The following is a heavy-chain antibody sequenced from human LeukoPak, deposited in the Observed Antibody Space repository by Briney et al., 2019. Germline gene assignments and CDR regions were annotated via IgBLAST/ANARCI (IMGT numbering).Heavy chain of an antibody. D-gene: IGHD6-13*01. Sequence: ASVKVSCKASGYTFIDYTMHWLRQAPGQRLDWMGWINGGSGNTKYSPEFQGRVTITRDTSASTGYMELSSLRSEDTAVYYCATWGSSSSPLPTMDVWGQGTTVTVSS. V-gene: IGHV1-3*01. CDR3: ATWGSSSSPLPTMDV. CDR1: GYTFIDYT. J-gene: IGHJ6*02. CDR2: INGGSGNT.